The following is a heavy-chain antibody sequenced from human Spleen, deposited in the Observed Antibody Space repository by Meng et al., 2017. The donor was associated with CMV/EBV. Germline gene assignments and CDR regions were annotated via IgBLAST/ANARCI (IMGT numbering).Heavy chain of an antibody. V-gene: IGHV3-66*02. J-gene: IGHJ6*02. CDR1: GFTFSDYY. CDR2: INSGGST. Sequence: GESLKISCAASGFTFSDYYMSWVRQAPGKGLEWVSVINSGGSTYYADSVKGRFTISRDNSKNTLYLQMNSLRAEDTAVYYCARELLNNQGYCRSTSCYESYGMDVWGQGTTVTVSS. D-gene: IGHD2-2*01. CDR3: ARELLNNQGYCRSTSCYESYGMDV.